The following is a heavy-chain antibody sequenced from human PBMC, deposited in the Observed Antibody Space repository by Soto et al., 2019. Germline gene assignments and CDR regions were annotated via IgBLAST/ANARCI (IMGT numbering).Heavy chain of an antibody. CDR3: ARQHYYYDSSGYPFDY. CDR1: GGSISSSSYY. Sequence: SETLSLTFTVSGGSISSSSYYWGWIRQPPGKGLEWIGSIYYSGITYYNPSLKSRVTISVDTSKNQFSLKLSSVTAADTAVYYCARQHYYYDSSGYPFDYWGQGTLVTVSS. J-gene: IGHJ4*02. D-gene: IGHD3-22*01. V-gene: IGHV4-39*01. CDR2: IYYSGIT.